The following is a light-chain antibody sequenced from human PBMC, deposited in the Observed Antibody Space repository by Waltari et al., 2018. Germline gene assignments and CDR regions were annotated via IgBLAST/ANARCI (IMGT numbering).Light chain of an antibody. Sequence: DIQMTHPPSIVSASLGDTLTITCRASADLRPWLAWYQQRPGEAPKLLIYKASLLQTGVPSRFSGSGSGTEFTLTIRSLQPEDFATYFCQQYGSYSSFGQGTTV. CDR1: ADLRPW. J-gene: IGKJ1*01. V-gene: IGKV1-5*03. CDR2: KAS. CDR3: QQYGSYSS.